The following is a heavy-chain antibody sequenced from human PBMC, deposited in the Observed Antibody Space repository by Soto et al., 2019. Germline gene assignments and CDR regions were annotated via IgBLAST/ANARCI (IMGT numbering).Heavy chain of an antibody. CDR3: AMGGSGILDY. V-gene: IGHV3-33*01. D-gene: IGHD3-10*01. Sequence: PGGSLRLSCAASGFTFSSYGMHWVRQAPGKGLEWVAVIWYDGSNKYYADSVKGRFTISRDNSKNSLYLQMNSLRAEDTAVYYCAMGGSGILDYWGQGTLVTVSS. CDR1: GFTFSSYG. CDR2: IWYDGSNK. J-gene: IGHJ4*02.